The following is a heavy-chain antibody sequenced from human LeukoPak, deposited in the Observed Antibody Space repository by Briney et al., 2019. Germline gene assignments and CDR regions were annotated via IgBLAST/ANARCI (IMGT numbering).Heavy chain of an antibody. CDR1: GFTFSDYW. Sequence: GGSLRLSCAASGFTFSDYWMTWVRQAPGKGLECVANIKQDGSEKYYVDSVKGRFTISRDNAKKSLYLQMNNLRAEDTAVYYCARDGGHGDCNYYWGQGTLVTVSS. CDR2: IKQDGSEK. D-gene: IGHD2-21*01. J-gene: IGHJ4*02. V-gene: IGHV3-7*01. CDR3: ARDGGHGDCNYY.